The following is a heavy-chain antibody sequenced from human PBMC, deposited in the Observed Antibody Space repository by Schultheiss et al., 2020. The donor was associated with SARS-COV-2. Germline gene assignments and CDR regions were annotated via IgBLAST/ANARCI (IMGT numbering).Heavy chain of an antibody. CDR3: AKYQEAYDYIWGSYRYNEGGFDY. D-gene: IGHD3-16*02. CDR1: EFRFVLYG. Sequence: GESLKISCAASEFRFVLYGMHWVRQAPGKGLEWVAVMSYDGNEKYYADSVKGRFTISRDNSKNTLYLQMNSLRAEDTAVYYCAKYQEAYDYIWGSYRYNEGGFDYWGQGTLVTVSS. V-gene: IGHV3-30*18. CDR2: MSYDGNEK. J-gene: IGHJ4*02.